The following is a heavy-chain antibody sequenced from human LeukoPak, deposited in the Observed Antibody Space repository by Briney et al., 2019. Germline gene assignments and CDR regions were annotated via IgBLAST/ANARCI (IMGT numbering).Heavy chain of an antibody. Sequence: SVKVSCKASGGTFSSYAISWVRQAPGQGLEWMGRIIPILGIANYAQKFQGRVTITADKSTSTAYMELSSLRSEDTAVYYCAREVYYYGSGRGGFDYWGQGTLVTVSS. CDR2: IIPILGIA. V-gene: IGHV1-69*04. J-gene: IGHJ4*02. D-gene: IGHD3-10*01. CDR1: GGTFSSYA. CDR3: AREVYYYGSGRGGFDY.